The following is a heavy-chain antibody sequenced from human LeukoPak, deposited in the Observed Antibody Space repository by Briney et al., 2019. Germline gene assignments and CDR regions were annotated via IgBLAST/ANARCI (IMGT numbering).Heavy chain of an antibody. CDR3: TRDRRARSSGWYVPDFDY. D-gene: IGHD6-19*01. CDR2: IRNKGYGGAT. Sequence: GESLKISCTTSGFTFGDYAMSWFRQAPGKGLEWVSFIRNKGYGGATEYAASVKGRFTISRDDSKSIAYLQMNSLKIEDTAIYYCTRDRRARSSGWYVPDFDYWGQGALVTVSS. CDR1: GFTFGDYA. J-gene: IGHJ4*02. V-gene: IGHV3-49*03.